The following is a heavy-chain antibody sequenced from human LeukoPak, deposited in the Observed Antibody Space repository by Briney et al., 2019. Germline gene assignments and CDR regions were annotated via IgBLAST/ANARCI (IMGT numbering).Heavy chain of an antibody. CDR3: ARERGT. CDR2: ISSSSRYI. CDR1: GFTFSSYS. D-gene: IGHD3-16*01. Sequence: GGSLRLSCAASGFTFSSYSVNWVRQAPGKGLEWVSSISSSSRYIYYTDSVKGRFTISRDNAKNSLYLQMNRLRAEGTAVYYCARERGTWGQGTLVTVSS. V-gene: IGHV3-21*01. J-gene: IGHJ4*02.